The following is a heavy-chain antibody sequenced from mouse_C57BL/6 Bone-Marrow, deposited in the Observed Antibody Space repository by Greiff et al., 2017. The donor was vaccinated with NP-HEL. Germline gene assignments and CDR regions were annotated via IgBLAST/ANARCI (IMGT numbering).Heavy chain of an antibody. D-gene: IGHD1-1*01. V-gene: IGHV5-6*01. CDR3: ARFTTVVAGDY. Sequence: EVHLVESRGDLVKPGGSLTLSCAASGFTFSSYGMSWVRQTPDKRLEWVATISCGGSYTYYPDSVKGRFTISRDNAKNTLYLQMSSLKSEDTAMYYCARFTTVVAGDYWGQGTTLTVSS. CDR1: GFTFSSYG. CDR2: ISCGGSYT. J-gene: IGHJ2*01.